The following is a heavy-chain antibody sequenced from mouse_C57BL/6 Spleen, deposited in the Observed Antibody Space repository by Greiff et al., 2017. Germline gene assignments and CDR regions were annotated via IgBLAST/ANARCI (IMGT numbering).Heavy chain of an antibody. J-gene: IGHJ3*01. Sequence: EVQLQQSGPELVKPGASVKMSCKASGYTFTDYNMHWVKQSHGKSLEWIGYINPNNGGTSYNQKFKGKATLTVNKSSSTAYMELRSLTSEDSAVYYCARDPWDGYSAWFAYWGQGTLVTVSA. CDR3: ARDPWDGYSAWFAY. CDR2: INPNNGGT. CDR1: GYTFTDYN. D-gene: IGHD2-3*01. V-gene: IGHV1-22*01.